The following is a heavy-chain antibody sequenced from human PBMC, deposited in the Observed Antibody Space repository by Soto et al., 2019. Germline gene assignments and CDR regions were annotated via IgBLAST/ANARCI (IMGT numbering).Heavy chain of an antibody. V-gene: IGHV1-2*02. CDR2: INPNSGGT. CDR1: GYTFTGYY. CDR3: ARADIVVVPAAPGGYYYYGMDV. Sequence: ASVKVSCKASGYTFTGYYMHWVRQAPGQGLEWMGWINPNSGGTNYAQKFQGRVTMTRDTSISTAYMELSRLRSDDTAVYYCARADIVVVPAAPGGYYYYGMDVWGQGTTVTVS. J-gene: IGHJ6*02. D-gene: IGHD2-2*01.